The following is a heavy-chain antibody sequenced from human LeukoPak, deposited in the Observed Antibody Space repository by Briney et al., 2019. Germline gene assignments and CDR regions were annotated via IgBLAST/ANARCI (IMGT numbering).Heavy chain of an antibody. CDR3: AIDYGGIQSFDY. D-gene: IGHD4-23*01. Sequence: ASVKVSCKASGYAFTYRSLHWVRQAPGQALEWMGWITPFNGNTNYAQKFQDRVTITRDKSMNTAYKELSSLKFEDTAMYYCAIDYGGIQSFDYWGQGTLITVSS. J-gene: IGHJ4*02. V-gene: IGHV1-45*02. CDR1: GYAFTYRS. CDR2: ITPFNGNT.